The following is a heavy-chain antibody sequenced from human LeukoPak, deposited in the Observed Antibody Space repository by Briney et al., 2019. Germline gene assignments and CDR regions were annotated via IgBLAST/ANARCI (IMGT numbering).Heavy chain of an antibody. Sequence: GGSLRLSCAASGFTFSSYAMSWVRQAPGKGLEWVSAISGSGGSTYYADSVKGRFTISRDNSKNTLYLQMNSLRAEDTAVYYCAKDQPPSYGYQPNAINWFDYWGQGTLVTVSS. CDR2: ISGSGGST. D-gene: IGHD5-18*01. J-gene: IGHJ4*02. CDR1: GFTFSSYA. CDR3: AKDQPPSYGYQPNAINWFDY. V-gene: IGHV3-23*01.